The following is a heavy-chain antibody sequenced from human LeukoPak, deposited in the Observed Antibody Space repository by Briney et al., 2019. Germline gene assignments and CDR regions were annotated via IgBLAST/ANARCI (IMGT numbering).Heavy chain of an antibody. CDR3: ARDDGYGSGSSRWYYGMAV. Sequence: QPGVSLTLSCAASGFTFSSYPMSWVRQAPGKGLEGVSALSGSGGPTHYADSVTGRFTISRDNSKHTLYLQMNSLRAEDTAVYYCARDDGYGSGSSRWYYGMAVWGQGTTVTVSS. V-gene: IGHV3-23*01. CDR1: GFTFSSYP. CDR2: LSGSGGPT. D-gene: IGHD3-10*01. J-gene: IGHJ6*02.